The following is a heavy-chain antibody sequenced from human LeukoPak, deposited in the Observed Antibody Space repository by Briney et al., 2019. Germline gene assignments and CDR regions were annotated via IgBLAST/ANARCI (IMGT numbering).Heavy chain of an antibody. CDR3: ARLGSWYYYYYGMDV. J-gene: IGHJ6*02. V-gene: IGHV3-9*01. D-gene: IGHD6-13*01. CDR1: GFTFDDYA. CDR2: ISWNSGSI. Sequence: GGSLRLSCAASGFTFDDYAMHWVRQAPGKGLEWVSGISWNSGSIGYADSVKGRFTISRDNAKNSLYLQMNSLRAEDTALYYCARLGSWYYYYYGMDVWGQGTTVTVSS.